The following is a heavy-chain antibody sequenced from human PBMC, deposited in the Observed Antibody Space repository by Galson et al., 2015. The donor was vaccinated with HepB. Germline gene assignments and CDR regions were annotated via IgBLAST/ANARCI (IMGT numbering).Heavy chain of an antibody. CDR1: GYTFTSYY. CDR2: INPSGGST. J-gene: IGHJ5*02. V-gene: IGHV1-46*01. Sequence: SVKVSCKASGYTFTSYYTHWVRQAPGQGLEWMGIINPSGGSTSYAQKFQGRVTMTRDTSTSTVYMELSSLRSEDTAVYYCARAFGGVVITGPVDPWGQGTLVTVSS. CDR3: ARAFGGVVITGPVDP. D-gene: IGHD3-3*01.